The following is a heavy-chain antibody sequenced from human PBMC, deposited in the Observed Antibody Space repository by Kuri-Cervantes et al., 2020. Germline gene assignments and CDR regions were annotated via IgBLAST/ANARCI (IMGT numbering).Heavy chain of an antibody. Sequence: ASVKVSCKASGYTFTGYYMHWVRQAPGQGLEWMGWINPNSGGTNYAQKFQGRVTMTRDTSISTAYMELSRLRPDDTAVYYCARPSGGSYYYFDYWGQGTLVTVSS. J-gene: IGHJ4*02. D-gene: IGHD1-26*01. V-gene: IGHV1-2*02. CDR3: ARPSGGSYYYFDY. CDR2: INPNSGGT. CDR1: GYTFTGYY.